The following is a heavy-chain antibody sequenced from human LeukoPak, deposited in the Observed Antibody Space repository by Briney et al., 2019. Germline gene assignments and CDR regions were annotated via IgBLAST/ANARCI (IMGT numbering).Heavy chain of an antibody. Sequence: PSETLSLTCTVSGGSISNNNYYWAWNRQPPGKGLECIGSIYYSGSPYYNPSLKSRVTISVDTSKNQFSLRLSSVTAADTAVYYCATWRTAKTGFDYWGQGTLVTVSS. CDR3: ATWRTAKTGFDY. D-gene: IGHD1-1*01. J-gene: IGHJ4*02. V-gene: IGHV4-39*01. CDR2: IYYSGSP. CDR1: GGSISNNNYY.